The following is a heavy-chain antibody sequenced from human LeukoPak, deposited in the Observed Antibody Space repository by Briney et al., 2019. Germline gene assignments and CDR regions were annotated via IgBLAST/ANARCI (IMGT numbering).Heavy chain of an antibody. Sequence: GASVKVSCKASGYTFTSYYMHWVRQAPGQGLEWMGIINPSGGSTSYAQKFQGRVTMTRDTSTSTVYMELSSLRSEDTAVYYCARGQGSSIILYYYGMDVWGQGTTVTVSS. CDR2: INPSGGST. D-gene: IGHD2-2*01. V-gene: IGHV1-46*01. J-gene: IGHJ6*02. CDR1: GYTFTSYY. CDR3: ARGQGSSIILYYYGMDV.